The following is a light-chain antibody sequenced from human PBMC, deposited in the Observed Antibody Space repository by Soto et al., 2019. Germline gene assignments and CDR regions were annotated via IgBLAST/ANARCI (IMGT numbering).Light chain of an antibody. CDR3: QQYGSSPCT. V-gene: IGKV3-20*01. CDR1: QSVSSS. CDR2: GAS. Sequence: EIVLTQSPGTLSLSPGERATLSCRASQSVSSSLAWYQQKPGQAPRVLMYGASSRATGIPDRFSGSGSGTDFTLTISRLEPEDFAVYYCQQYGSSPCTFGQGTKLEIK. J-gene: IGKJ2*02.